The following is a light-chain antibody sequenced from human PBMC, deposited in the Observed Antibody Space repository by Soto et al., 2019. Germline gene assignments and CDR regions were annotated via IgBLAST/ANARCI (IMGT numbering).Light chain of an antibody. Sequence: QSALTQPASVSGSPGQSITIYCCGTSSDIGSYNLVSWYQHLPGNAPKLMIYEANKRPSGVSNRFSGSKSGNTASLTISGLQAEDEADYFCCSYVGGNYAFGTGTKVTVL. CDR2: EAN. J-gene: IGLJ1*01. CDR3: CSYVGGNYA. CDR1: SSDIGSYNL. V-gene: IGLV2-23*01.